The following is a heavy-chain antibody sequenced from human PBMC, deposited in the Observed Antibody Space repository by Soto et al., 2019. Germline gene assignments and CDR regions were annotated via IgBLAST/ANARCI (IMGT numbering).Heavy chain of an antibody. CDR3: ARGGYFDSSNYLPY. D-gene: IGHD3-22*01. V-gene: IGHV1-3*01. CDR2: INPGNGNT. CDR1: GYTFTSYG. J-gene: IGHJ4*02. Sequence: ASVKVSCKASGYTFTSYGINWVRQAPGRGLEWMGWINPGNGNTKYSQQFQGRVIIDRDTSASTAYMELSSLRSEDTAVYYCARGGYFDSSNYLPYWGLGTLVTVSS.